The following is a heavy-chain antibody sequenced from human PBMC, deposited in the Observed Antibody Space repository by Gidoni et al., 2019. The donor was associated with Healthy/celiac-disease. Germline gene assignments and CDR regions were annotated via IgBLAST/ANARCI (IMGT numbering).Heavy chain of an antibody. CDR2: ISAYNGNT. CDR3: ARVPAIYSSGPYYFDY. Sequence: QVQLVQSGAEVKTPGASVKVSCKASGYTFTSYGSSWVRQAPGQGLEWMGWISAYNGNTNYAQKLQGRVTMTTDTSTSTAYMELRSLRSDDTAVYYCARVPAIYSSGPYYFDYWGQGTLVTVSS. J-gene: IGHJ4*02. D-gene: IGHD6-19*01. V-gene: IGHV1-18*01. CDR1: GYTFTSYG.